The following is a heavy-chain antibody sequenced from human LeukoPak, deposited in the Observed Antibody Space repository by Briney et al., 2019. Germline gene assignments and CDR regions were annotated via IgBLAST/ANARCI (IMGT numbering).Heavy chain of an antibody. V-gene: IGHV4-59*01. CDR3: ARASPRGDHMDV. CDR2: IYYRGST. J-gene: IGHJ6*03. CDR1: GGSISSYY. Sequence: SETLSLTCTVSGGSISSYYWSWIRQPPGKGLECIGYIYYRGSTNYNPSLKSRVTMSVDRSKNQSSLKLRSVTAADTAVYYCARASPRGDHMDVWGKGTTVTVSS. D-gene: IGHD2-21*02.